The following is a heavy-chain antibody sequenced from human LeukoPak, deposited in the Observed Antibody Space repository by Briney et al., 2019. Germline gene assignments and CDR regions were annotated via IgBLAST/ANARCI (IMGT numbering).Heavy chain of an antibody. CDR1: GDSISSHY. D-gene: IGHD6-19*01. CDR3: AREYRGSSDLRYFDL. CDR2: TSGTG. Sequence: SETLSLTCTVSGDSISSHYLGWIRQPAGKGLEWIGITSGTGNYNPSLKSRVSMSVDTSRNLVSLTLTSVTAADTAVYYCAREYRGSSDLRYFDLWGRGTLVTVSS. J-gene: IGHJ2*01. V-gene: IGHV4-4*07.